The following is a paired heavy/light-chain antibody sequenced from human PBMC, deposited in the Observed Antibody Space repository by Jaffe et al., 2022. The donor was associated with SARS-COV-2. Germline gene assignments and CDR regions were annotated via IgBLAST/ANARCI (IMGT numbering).Light chain of an antibody. V-gene: IGKV1-39*01. J-gene: IGKJ4*01. CDR3: QQGYSMPLT. Sequence: DIQMTQSPSSLSASVGDRVSITCRTSQSIGSYLNWYQQKPGKAPKLLIYVVSSLQSGVPSRFSGSGSGTDFTLTISSLQPEDFATYYCQQGYSMPLTFGGGTKVEI. CDR1: QSIGSY. CDR2: VVS.
Heavy chain of an antibody. CDR1: GGSISTSTYY. CDR2: FYYGGTT. D-gene: IGHD3-10*01. Sequence: QLQLQESGPGLVKPSETLSLTCAVSGGSISTSTYYWDWIRQPPGKGQEWVGTFYYGGTTYYNPSLKSRISISGDTSKNQFSLRLNYVTAADTAVYYCARRVRVGPSTGSFDYWGQGTLVTVSS. CDR3: ARRVRVGPSTGSFDY. V-gene: IGHV4-39*01. J-gene: IGHJ4*02.